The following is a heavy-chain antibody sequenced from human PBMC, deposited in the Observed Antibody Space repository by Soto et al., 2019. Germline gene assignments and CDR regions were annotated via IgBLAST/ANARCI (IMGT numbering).Heavy chain of an antibody. CDR1: GYTFTSYG. CDR3: ARDCRSRSTSCFLGY. CDR2: ISAYNGNT. Sequence: QVQLVQSRAEVKKPGASVKVSCKASGYTFTSYGISWVRQAPGQGHEWMGWISAYNGNTNYAQKLQGRVTMTTDTSTSTAYMELRSLRSDDTAVYYCARDCRSRSTSCFLGYWGQGTLVTVSS. J-gene: IGHJ4*02. D-gene: IGHD2-2*01. V-gene: IGHV1-18*01.